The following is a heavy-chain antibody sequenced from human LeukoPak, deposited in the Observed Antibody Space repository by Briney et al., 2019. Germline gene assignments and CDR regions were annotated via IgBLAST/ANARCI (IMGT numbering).Heavy chain of an antibody. V-gene: IGHV3-11*05. CDR2: ISSTSTYT. D-gene: IGHD5-24*01. CDR1: GFRFSDYY. J-gene: IGHJ4*02. Sequence: PGGSLRLSCAASGFRFSDYYMNWIRQAPGKGLEWVSHISSTSTYTKYADSVQGRFTISRDNAKNSLYLQMDSLIAEDTAVYYCARGRERGFDIWGQGTLVTVSS. CDR3: ARGRERGFDI.